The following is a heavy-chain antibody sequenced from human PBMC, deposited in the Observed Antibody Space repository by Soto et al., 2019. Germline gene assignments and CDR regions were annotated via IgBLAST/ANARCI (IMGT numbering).Heavy chain of an antibody. V-gene: IGHV4-59*01. CDR1: GGSISSYY. CDR2: IYYSGRT. CDR3: ARDWGYDSSGPPYYGMDV. Sequence: QVQLQESGPGLVKPSETLSLTCTVSGGSISSYYWSWIRQPPGKGLEWIGYIYYSGRTNYNPSLKRRVTISVDTSKTQFSLKLSSVTAADTAVYYCARDWGYDSSGPPYYGMDVWGQGTTVTVSS. D-gene: IGHD3-22*01. J-gene: IGHJ6*02.